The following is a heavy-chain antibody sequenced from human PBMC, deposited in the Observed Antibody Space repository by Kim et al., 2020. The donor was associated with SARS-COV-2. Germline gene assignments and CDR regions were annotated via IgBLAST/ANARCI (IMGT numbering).Heavy chain of an antibody. D-gene: IGHD2-15*01. CDR3: AKDPLGYCSGGSCYPWDYYYYGMDV. Sequence: GGSLRLSCAASGFTFSSYGMHWVRQAPGKGLEWVAVIWYDGSNKYYADSVKGRFTISRDNSKNTLYLQMNSLRAEDTAVYYCAKDPLGYCSGGSCYPWDYYYYGMDVWGQGTTVTVSS. V-gene: IGHV3-33*06. CDR2: IWYDGSNK. CDR1: GFTFSSYG. J-gene: IGHJ6*02.